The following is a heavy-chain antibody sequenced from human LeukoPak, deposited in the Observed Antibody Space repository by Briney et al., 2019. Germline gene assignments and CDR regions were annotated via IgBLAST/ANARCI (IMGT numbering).Heavy chain of an antibody. CDR1: GYTFTSYG. Sequence: GASVKVSCKASGYTFTSYGISWVRQAPGQGLEWMGRISGDNGNAKYAQKVQDRVTMTTDTSTSTAYMELRSLRSDDSAVYYCAKGIAATGLEHWGQGTLVTVSS. CDR3: AKGIAATGLEH. V-gene: IGHV1-18*01. CDR2: ISGDNGNA. J-gene: IGHJ1*01. D-gene: IGHD6-13*01.